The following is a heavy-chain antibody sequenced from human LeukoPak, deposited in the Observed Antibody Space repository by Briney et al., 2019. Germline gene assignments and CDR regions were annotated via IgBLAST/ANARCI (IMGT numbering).Heavy chain of an antibody. D-gene: IGHD4-23*01. J-gene: IGHJ4*02. Sequence: SQTLSLTCTVSGGSISSGSYYWSWIRQPAGKGLEWIGRIYTSGSTNYNPSLKSRVTISVDTSKNQFSLNLKSVTAADTAVYYCLYGGNSGDWVYWGQGTLVTVSS. CDR2: IYTSGST. CDR3: LYGGNSGDWVY. V-gene: IGHV4-61*02. CDR1: GGSISSGSYY.